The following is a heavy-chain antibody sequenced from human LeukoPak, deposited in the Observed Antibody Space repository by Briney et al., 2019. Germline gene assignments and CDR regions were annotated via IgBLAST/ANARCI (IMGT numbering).Heavy chain of an antibody. J-gene: IGHJ4*02. CDR1: GFSFGGSV. CDR3: TRGTQWLIRLFDY. CDR2: IRTNTHNYAT. Sequence: GGSLKLSCAASGFSFGGSVMHWVRQAPGKGLEWVGRIRTNTHNYATSYAASVKGRFTFSRDDSKNAAYLQMNSLKTDDTAVYYCTRGTQWLIRLFDYWGQGTLVTVSS. D-gene: IGHD6-19*01. V-gene: IGHV3-73*01.